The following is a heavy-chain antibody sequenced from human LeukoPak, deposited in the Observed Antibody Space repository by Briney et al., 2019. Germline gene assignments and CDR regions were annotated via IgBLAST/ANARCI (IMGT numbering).Heavy chain of an antibody. CDR3: AREGAPHCSSTSCYYYYGMDV. Sequence: ASVKVSCKASGYTFTSYGISWVRQAPGQGLEWMGWISAYNGNTNYAQKLQGRVTMTTDTSTSTAYMELRSLRSDDTAVYYCAREGAPHCSSTSCYYYYGMDVWGQGTTVTVSS. CDR1: GYTFTSYG. J-gene: IGHJ6*02. D-gene: IGHD2-2*01. CDR2: ISAYNGNT. V-gene: IGHV1-18*01.